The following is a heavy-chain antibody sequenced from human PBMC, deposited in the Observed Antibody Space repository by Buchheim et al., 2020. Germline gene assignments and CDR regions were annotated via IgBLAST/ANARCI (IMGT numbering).Heavy chain of an antibody. V-gene: IGHV4-34*02. J-gene: IGHJ4*02. Sequence: QVQLKQWGAGLLKPSETLSLTCAVYGGSFSTYYWSWIRQPPGKGLEWIGEISHTGSIKYNPSLKSRVTMLIDTSKNQFSLKLSSVTAADTAVYYCASIIAVFINLVYDSWGQG. CDR3: ASIIAVFINLVYDS. D-gene: IGHD3-22*01. CDR2: ISHTGSI. CDR1: GGSFSTYY.